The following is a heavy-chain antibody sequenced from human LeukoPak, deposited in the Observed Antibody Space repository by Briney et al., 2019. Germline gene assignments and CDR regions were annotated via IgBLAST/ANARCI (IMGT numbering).Heavy chain of an antibody. D-gene: IGHD6-25*01. CDR2: IIPIFGTA. Sequence: ASVKVSCKASGGTFSSYAISWVRQAPGQGLEWMGGIIPIFGTANYAQKFQGRVTITADKSTSTVYMELHSLRSDDTAVYFCARVGMTAATADFWGQGTLVTVSS. CDR3: ARVGMTAATADF. V-gene: IGHV1-69*06. CDR1: GGTFSSYA. J-gene: IGHJ4*02.